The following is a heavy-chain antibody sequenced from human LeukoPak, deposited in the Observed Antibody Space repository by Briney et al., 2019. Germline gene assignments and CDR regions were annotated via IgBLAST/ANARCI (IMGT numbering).Heavy chain of an antibody. CDR2: MYHSGST. V-gene: IGHV4-38-2*01. J-gene: IGHJ4*02. Sequence: PSENLSLTCAVSGYSISSGHYWGWIRQPPGKGLEWIGSMYHSGSTYYNPSLKSRVTISVDTSKNQFSLKLSSVTAADTAVYYCARLRWLQSIDYWGQGTLVTVSS. CDR3: ARLRWLQSIDY. CDR1: GYSISSGHY. D-gene: IGHD5-24*01.